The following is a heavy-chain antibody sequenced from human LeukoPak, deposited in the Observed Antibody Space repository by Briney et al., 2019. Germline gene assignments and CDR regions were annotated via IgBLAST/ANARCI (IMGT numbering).Heavy chain of an antibody. V-gene: IGHV4-39*07. CDR1: GGSISSSNYY. D-gene: IGHD5-18*01. J-gene: IGHJ4*02. CDR3: ARASTDPRGYSYGSPRIWDFDY. CDR2: INYGGTT. Sequence: PSETLSLTCTVSGGSISSSNYYWSWIRQPPGRELEWIASINYGGTTYYNPSLKSRVTISVDTSKNQFSLKLSSVTAADTAVYYCARASTDPRGYSYGSPRIWDFDYWGQGTLVTVSS.